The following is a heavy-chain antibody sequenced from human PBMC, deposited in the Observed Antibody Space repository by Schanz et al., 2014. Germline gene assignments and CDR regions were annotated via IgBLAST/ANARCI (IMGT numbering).Heavy chain of an antibody. CDR3: ARIGGSVFDY. Sequence: VQLLESGGGLVQPGGSLRLSCTASGFPFSDYFIAWIRQPPGRGLEWVSYIGNGGVTIYYADSVKGRFTISRDNSKNSLYLQMNSLRAEDTAVYYCARIGGSVFDYWAQGTLVTVSS. V-gene: IGHV3-11*01. J-gene: IGHJ4*02. D-gene: IGHD3-10*01. CDR2: IGNGGVTI. CDR1: GFPFSDYF.